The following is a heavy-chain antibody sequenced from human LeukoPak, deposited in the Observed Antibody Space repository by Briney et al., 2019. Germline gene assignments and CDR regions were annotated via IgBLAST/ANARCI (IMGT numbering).Heavy chain of an antibody. V-gene: IGHV4-34*01. CDR2: INHSGST. D-gene: IGHD3-10*01. J-gene: IGHJ4*02. Sequence: SETLSLTCAVYGGTFSGYYWSWLRQPPGKGLEWIGEINHSGSTNYNPSLKSRVTISVDTSKNQFSLRLSSVTAADTAVYYCARGKSYYNAVDYWGQGTLVTVSS. CDR3: ARGKSYYNAVDY. CDR1: GGTFSGYY.